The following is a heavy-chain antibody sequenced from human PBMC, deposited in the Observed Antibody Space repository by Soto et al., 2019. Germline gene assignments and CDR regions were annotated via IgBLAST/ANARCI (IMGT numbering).Heavy chain of an antibody. Sequence: QVQLVQSGAEVKKPGAAVKVSCKVSGNTFSDHFLHCVRQAPEQGQEWMGWIKPSSGGTHYAQKVKGRVTFTSHASITTAYMELSSLTSDDAVVYFCARDRQSLATLDGMAAWGKGTTVTVSS. V-gene: IGHV1-2*02. D-gene: IGHD3-16*01. CDR1: GNTFSDHF. CDR2: IKPSSGGT. CDR3: ARDRQSLATLDGMAA. J-gene: IGHJ6*04.